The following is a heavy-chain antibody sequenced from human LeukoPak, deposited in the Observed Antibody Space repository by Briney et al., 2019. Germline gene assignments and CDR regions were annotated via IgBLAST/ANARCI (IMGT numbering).Heavy chain of an antibody. D-gene: IGHD3-9*01. V-gene: IGHV1-2*06. CDR3: AITQYDILTGYYHPLFDY. J-gene: IGHJ4*02. CDR1: GYTFTGYY. Sequence: ASVKVSCKASGYTFTGYYMHWVRQAPGQGLEWMGRINPNSGGTNYAQKFQGRVTMTRDTSISTAYMELSRLRSDDTAVYYCAITQYDILTGYYHPLFDYWGQGTMVTVSS. CDR2: INPNSGGT.